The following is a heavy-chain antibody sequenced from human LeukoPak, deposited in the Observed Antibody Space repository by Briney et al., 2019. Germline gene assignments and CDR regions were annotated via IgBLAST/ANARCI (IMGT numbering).Heavy chain of an antibody. CDR1: GFTFSDYY. Sequence: GGSLRLSCAASGFTFSDYYISWIRQAPGKGLEWVSYISSSGSTIYYADSVKGRFTISRDNAKNSLYLQMNSLRAEDTAVYYCAREWIWRSGYYYFDYWGQGTLVTVSS. CDR2: ISSSGSTI. V-gene: IGHV3-11*04. CDR3: AREWIWRSGYYYFDY. J-gene: IGHJ4*02. D-gene: IGHD3-3*01.